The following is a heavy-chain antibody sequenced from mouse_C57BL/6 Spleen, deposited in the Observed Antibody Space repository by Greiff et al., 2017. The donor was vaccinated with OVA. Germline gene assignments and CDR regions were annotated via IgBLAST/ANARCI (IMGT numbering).Heavy chain of an antibody. CDR3: AREGYPSGFAY. CDR1: GYTFTSYW. D-gene: IGHD2-2*01. CDR2: IYPSDSET. V-gene: IGHV1-61*01. Sequence: QVQLQQPGAELVRPGSSVKLSCKASGYTFTSYWLDWVKQRPGQGLEWIGNIYPSDSETHYNQKFKDKATLTVDKSSSTAYMQLSSLTSEDSAVYYCAREGYPSGFAYWGQGTLVTVSA. J-gene: IGHJ3*01.